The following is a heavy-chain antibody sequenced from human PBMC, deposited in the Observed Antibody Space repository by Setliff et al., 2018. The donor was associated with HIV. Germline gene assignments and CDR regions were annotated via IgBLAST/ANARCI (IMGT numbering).Heavy chain of an antibody. J-gene: IGHJ3*02. V-gene: IGHV5-51*01. CDR2: IYGDGSDP. CDR3: ARPQYHQSSDAFDI. Sequence: GESLKISCKGFGYKFTDYWVGWVRQMPGEGLEWMGAIYGDGSDPRYSPSFQGQVTISVDKPINTAYLRWTSLKASDTALYYCARPQYHQSSDAFDIWGQGTMVTVSS. CDR1: GYKFTDYW.